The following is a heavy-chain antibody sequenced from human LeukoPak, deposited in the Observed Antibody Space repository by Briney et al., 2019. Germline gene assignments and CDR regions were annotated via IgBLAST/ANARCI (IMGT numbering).Heavy chain of an antibody. V-gene: IGHV3-7*01. D-gene: IGHD3-10*01. CDR3: AKTMVRVAYYYYMDV. CDR1: GFTFSSIW. CDR2: INQDGREK. Sequence: GGSLRLSCAASGFTFSSIWMSWVRQAPGKGLEWVANINQDGREKYYVDSVKGRFTISRDNAKNSLYLQMNSLRAEDTAVYYCAKTMVRVAYYYYMDVWGKGTTVTISS. J-gene: IGHJ6*03.